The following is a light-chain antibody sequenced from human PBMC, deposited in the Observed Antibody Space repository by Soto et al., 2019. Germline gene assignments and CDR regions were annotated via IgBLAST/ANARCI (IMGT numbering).Light chain of an antibody. CDR3: SSYAPISLR. CDR1: SSG. Sequence: QSALTQPASVSGSPGQSITISCTGTSSGVSWYQQHPGKAPKLIIYDVSYRPSGASKRFSGSKSGNTASLTISGLQAEDEADYYCSSYAPISLRFGTGTKLTVL. J-gene: IGLJ1*01. V-gene: IGLV2-14*03. CDR2: DVS.